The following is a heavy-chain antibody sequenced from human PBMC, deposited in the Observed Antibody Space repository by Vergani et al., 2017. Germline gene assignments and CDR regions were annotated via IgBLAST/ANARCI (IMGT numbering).Heavy chain of an antibody. J-gene: IGHJ4*02. Sequence: QVQLQESGPGLVKPSGTLSLTCAVSGGSISSSNWWSWVRQPPGKGLEWIGEIYYSGSTYYNPSLKSRVTISVDTSKNQFSLKLSSVTAADTAVYYCARHGSSWYVGYWGQGTLVTVSS. CDR1: GGSISSSNW. V-gene: IGHV4-4*02. CDR2: IYYSGST. D-gene: IGHD6-13*01. CDR3: ARHGSSWYVGY.